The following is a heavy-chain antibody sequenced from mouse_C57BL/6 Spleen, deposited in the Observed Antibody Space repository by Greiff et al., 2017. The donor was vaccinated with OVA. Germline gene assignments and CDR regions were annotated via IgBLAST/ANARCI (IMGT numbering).Heavy chain of an antibody. D-gene: IGHD2-4*01. CDR3: ASDDDGILPFAY. V-gene: IGHV14-2*01. CDR2: IDPEDGET. CDR1: GFNIKDYY. Sequence: VQLKQSGAELVKPGASVKLSCTASGFNIKDYYMHWVKQRTEQGLEWIGRIDPEDGETKYAPKFQGKATITADTSSNTAYLQLSSLTSEDTAVYYCASDDDGILPFAYWGQGTLVTVSA. J-gene: IGHJ3*01.